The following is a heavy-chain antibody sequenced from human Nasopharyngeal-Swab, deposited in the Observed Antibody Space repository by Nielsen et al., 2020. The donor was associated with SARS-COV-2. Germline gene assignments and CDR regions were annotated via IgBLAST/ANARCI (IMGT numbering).Heavy chain of an antibody. V-gene: IGHV3-21*01. J-gene: IGHJ3*02. Sequence: ETLSLTCAASGFTFSSYSMNWVRQAPGKGLEWVSSISSSSSYIYCADSVKGRFTISRDNAKNSLYLQMNSLRAEDTAVYYCARDYDSSDAFDIWGQGTMVTVSS. CDR3: ARDYDSSDAFDI. CDR2: ISSSSSYI. D-gene: IGHD3-3*01. CDR1: GFTFSSYS.